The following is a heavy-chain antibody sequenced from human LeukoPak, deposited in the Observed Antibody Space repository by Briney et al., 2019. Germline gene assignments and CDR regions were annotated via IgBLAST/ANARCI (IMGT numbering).Heavy chain of an antibody. J-gene: IGHJ4*02. V-gene: IGHV3-9*01. Sequence: SSGDYYWSWIRQPPGKGLEWVSGISWNSGSIGYADSVKGRFTISRDNAKNSLYLQMNSLRAEDTALYYCAKDTDDILTGPVDYWGQGTLVTVSS. CDR2: ISWNSGSI. CDR1: SSGDYY. D-gene: IGHD3-9*01. CDR3: AKDTDDILTGPVDY.